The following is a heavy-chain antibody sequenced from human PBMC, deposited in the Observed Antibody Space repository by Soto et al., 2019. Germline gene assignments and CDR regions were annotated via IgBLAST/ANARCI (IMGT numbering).Heavy chain of an antibody. V-gene: IGHV4-61*03. CDR3: VREWGLLPYYVTNV. CDR1: GDSVTSGSYY. CDR2: ISYTGRT. D-gene: IGHD7-27*01. J-gene: IGHJ6*02. Sequence: SETLSLTCIVSGDSVTSGSYYWTWLRQPPGKGLEWIGYISYTGRTKYNPSLQSRVTISVDTSKNDFSLNLSSVTAADTAVYFCVREWGLLPYYVTNVWGHGTAVTVSS.